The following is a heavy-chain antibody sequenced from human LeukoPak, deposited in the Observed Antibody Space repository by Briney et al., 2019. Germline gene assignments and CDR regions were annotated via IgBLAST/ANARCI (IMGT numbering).Heavy chain of an antibody. CDR3: ARGRRVGELSLSTYYYYYGMDV. Sequence: TSETLSLTCAVYGVSFSGYYWSWIRQPPGKGLEWIGEINHSGSTNYNPSLKSRVTISVDTSKNQFSLKLSSVTAADTAVYYCARGRRVGELSLSTYYYYYGMDVWGQGTTVTVSS. CDR2: INHSGST. CDR1: GVSFSGYY. V-gene: IGHV4-34*01. J-gene: IGHJ6*02. D-gene: IGHD3-16*02.